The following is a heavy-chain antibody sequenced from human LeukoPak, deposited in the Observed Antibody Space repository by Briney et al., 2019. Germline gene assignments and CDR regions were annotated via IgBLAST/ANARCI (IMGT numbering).Heavy chain of an antibody. CDR3: ATALTIFGVVTEPRFDY. V-gene: IGHV1-69*13. CDR2: IIPIFGTA. Sequence: ASVKVSCKASGGTFSSYAISWVRQAPGQGLEWMGGIIPIFGTANYAQKFQGRVTITADESTSTAYMELSSLRSEDTAVYYCATALTIFGVVTEPRFDYWGQGTLVTVSS. D-gene: IGHD3-3*01. CDR1: GGTFSSYA. J-gene: IGHJ4*02.